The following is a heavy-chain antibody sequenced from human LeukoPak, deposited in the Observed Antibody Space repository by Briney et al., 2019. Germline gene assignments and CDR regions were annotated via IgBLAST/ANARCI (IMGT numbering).Heavy chain of an antibody. J-gene: IGHJ6*03. CDR1: GYTFISYG. CDR3: ARDQVIAAAYYYYYMDV. V-gene: IGHV1-18*01. CDR2: ISPYNGNT. Sequence: VASVKVSCKASGYTFISYGITWVRQAPGQGLEWMGWISPYNGNTNYAQNLQGRVTMTTDTSTSTAYMELRSLRSDDTAVYYCARDQVIAAAYYYYYMDVWGKGTTVTVSS. D-gene: IGHD6-13*01.